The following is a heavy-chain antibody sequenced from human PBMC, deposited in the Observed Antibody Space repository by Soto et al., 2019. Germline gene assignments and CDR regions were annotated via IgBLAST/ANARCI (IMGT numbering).Heavy chain of an antibody. CDR2: INHSGST. Sequence: QVQLQQWGAGLLKPSETLSLTCAVYGGSFSGYYWSWIRQPPGKGLEWIGEINHSGSTNYNPSLKRRVAISVDTSKNQFSLKLSSVTAADTAVYYCATQKTRYCSGGSCYSHYYYYGMDVWGQGTTVTVSS. J-gene: IGHJ6*02. CDR3: ATQKTRYCSGGSCYSHYYYYGMDV. V-gene: IGHV4-34*01. CDR1: GGSFSGYY. D-gene: IGHD2-15*01.